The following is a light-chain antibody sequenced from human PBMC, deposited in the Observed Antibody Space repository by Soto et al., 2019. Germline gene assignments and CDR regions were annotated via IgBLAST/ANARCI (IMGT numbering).Light chain of an antibody. J-gene: IGKJ1*01. CDR3: QHYNSYSEA. CDR2: KAS. CDR1: QTISSW. Sequence: DIQMTQSPSTLSESVGDRVTITCRASQTISSWLAWYQQKPGKAPKLLIYKASTLKSGVPSRFSGSGSGTEFTLTISSLQPDDFANYYCQHYNSYSEALGQGTKVDI. V-gene: IGKV1-5*03.